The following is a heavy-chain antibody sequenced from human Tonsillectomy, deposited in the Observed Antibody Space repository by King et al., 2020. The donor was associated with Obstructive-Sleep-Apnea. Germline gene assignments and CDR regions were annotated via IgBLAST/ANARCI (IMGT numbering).Heavy chain of an antibody. J-gene: IGHJ4*02. CDR3: AKDLGYSYANGGVDY. CDR2: ISGSGGST. CDR1: GFTFSSYA. Sequence: VQLVESGGGLVQPGGSLRLSCAASGFTFSSYAMSWVRQAPGKGLEWVSAISGSGGSTYYADSVKGRFTISRDNSKNTLYLQMKSLRGEDTAVYYCAKDLGYSYANGGVDYWGQGTLVTVSS. V-gene: IGHV3-23*04. D-gene: IGHD5-18*01.